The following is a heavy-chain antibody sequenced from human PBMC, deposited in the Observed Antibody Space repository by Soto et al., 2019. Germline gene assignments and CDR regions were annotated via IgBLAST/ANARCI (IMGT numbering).Heavy chain of an antibody. J-gene: IGHJ6*02. V-gene: IGHV1-69*02. Sequence: SCKAPGGTFISCTISWVRQGPGQGLEWMGRSIPILGIANIAKKCQGRVTITADKSTSTAYMELSSLRSEDTAVYYCARKGYSYGNYYYYGMDVWGQGTTVTVSS. CDR3: ARKGYSYGNYYYYGMDV. CDR2: SIPILGIA. D-gene: IGHD5-18*01. CDR1: GGTFISCT.